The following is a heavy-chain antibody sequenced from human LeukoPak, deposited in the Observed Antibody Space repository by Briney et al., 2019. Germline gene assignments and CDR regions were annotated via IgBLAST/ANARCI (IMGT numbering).Heavy chain of an antibody. D-gene: IGHD5-18*01. CDR1: GFTFSSYA. V-gene: IGHV3-23*01. J-gene: IGHJ4*02. CDR2: ISGSGGST. Sequence: GGSLRLSCAASGFTFSSYAMSWVRQAPGKGLEWVSAISGSGGSTYYADSVKGRFTISRDNSKNTLYLQMNSLRAEDTAVYYCAKAAGRGYNYGDYFDYWGPGTLVIVSS. CDR3: AKAAGRGYNYGDYFDY.